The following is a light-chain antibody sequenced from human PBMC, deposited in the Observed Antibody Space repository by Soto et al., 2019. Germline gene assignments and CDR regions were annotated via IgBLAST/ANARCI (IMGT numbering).Light chain of an antibody. Sequence: QSVLTQPPSVSGSPGQSVTISCTGNSSVVGSYNRVSWYQQPPGTAPKLMIYEVSNRPSGVPDRFCGSKSGNTASLTISGLQAEDEADYYCSSYTSSNTYVFGTGTKVTVL. CDR2: EVS. V-gene: IGLV2-18*02. J-gene: IGLJ1*01. CDR1: SSVVGSYNR. CDR3: SSYTSSNTYV.